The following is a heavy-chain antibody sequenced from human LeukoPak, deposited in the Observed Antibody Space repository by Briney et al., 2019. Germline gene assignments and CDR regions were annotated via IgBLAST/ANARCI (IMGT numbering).Heavy chain of an antibody. CDR1: GFTFSSYA. V-gene: IGHV3-23*01. J-gene: IGHJ4*02. CDR2: VSGSGGST. D-gene: IGHD4-11*01. CDR3: AKDSATVTLY. Sequence: PGGSLRLSCAASGFTFSSYAMSLVRQAPGKGLEWVSAVSGSGGSTYHADSVKGRFTISRDNSKNTLYLQMNSLRAEDTAVYYCAKDSATVTLYWGQGTLVTVSS.